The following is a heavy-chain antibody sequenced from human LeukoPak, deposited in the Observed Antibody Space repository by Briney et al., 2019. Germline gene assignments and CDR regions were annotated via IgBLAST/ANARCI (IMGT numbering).Heavy chain of an antibody. Sequence: GGSLRLSCTASGFTFGEYLMSWFRQAPGKGLEWIGFISGGTTEYAASVKGRFTISTDASTSIAYLQINSLTNEDTAVYYCSRGSGWLSVYWGQGTLVTVSS. J-gene: IGHJ4*02. CDR2: ISGGTT. CDR1: GFTFGEYL. CDR3: SRGSGWLSVY. D-gene: IGHD6-19*01. V-gene: IGHV3-49*03.